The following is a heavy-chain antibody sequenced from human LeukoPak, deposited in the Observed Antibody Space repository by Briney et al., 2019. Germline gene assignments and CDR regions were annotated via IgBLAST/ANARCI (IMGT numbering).Heavy chain of an antibody. CDR2: IYTSGST. CDR1: GDSINNYY. J-gene: IGHJ4*02. V-gene: IGHV4-4*07. D-gene: IGHD3-10*01. CDR3: ARQGAMSLVRGIIRYYFDY. Sequence: SETLSLTCIVSGDSINNYYWTWIRQPAGQGLEWIGRIYTSGSTNYNPSLKSRVTMSVDTSKNQFSLKLSSVTAADTAVYYCARQGAMSLVRGIIRYYFDYWGQGALVTVSS.